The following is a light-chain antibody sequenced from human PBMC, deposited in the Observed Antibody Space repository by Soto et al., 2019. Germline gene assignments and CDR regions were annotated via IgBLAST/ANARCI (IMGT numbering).Light chain of an antibody. CDR2: GIS. Sequence: PGESATLSCRASQSVTSGYFAWYQQKPGQAPRLLIYGISMRAAGIPDRFSGSGSGTDFTLTISRLEPEDSAMYYCQDYGTPGTFGQGT. CDR1: QSVTSGY. CDR3: QDYGTPGT. V-gene: IGKV3-20*01. J-gene: IGKJ1*01.